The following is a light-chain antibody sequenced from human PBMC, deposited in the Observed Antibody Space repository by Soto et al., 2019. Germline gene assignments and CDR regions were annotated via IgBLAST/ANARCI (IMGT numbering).Light chain of an antibody. Sequence: QSALTQPASVSGSPGQSITISCTGTSSDDGGYNYVSWYQQHPGKAPKLMIYEVSNRPSGFSNRFSGSKSGNTASLTISGLQAEDEADYYCSSYTSSSTLGVFGGGTKLTVL. CDR3: SSYTSSSTLGV. CDR2: EVS. CDR1: SSDDGGYNY. J-gene: IGLJ2*01. V-gene: IGLV2-14*01.